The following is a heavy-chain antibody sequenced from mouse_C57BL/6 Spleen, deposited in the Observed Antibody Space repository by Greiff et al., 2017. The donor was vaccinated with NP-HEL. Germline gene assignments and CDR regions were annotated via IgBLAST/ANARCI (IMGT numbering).Heavy chain of an antibody. CDR1: GYTFTSYW. D-gene: IGHD4-1*01. V-gene: IGHV1-52*01. Sequence: QVQLQQPGAELVRPGSSVKLSCKASGYTFTSYWMHWVKQRPIQGLEWIGNIDPSDSETHYNQKFKDKATLTVDKSSSTAYMQLSSLTSEDSAVYYCARLWDGSYYAMDYWGQGTSVTVSS. CDR3: ARLWDGSYYAMDY. CDR2: IDPSDSET. J-gene: IGHJ4*01.